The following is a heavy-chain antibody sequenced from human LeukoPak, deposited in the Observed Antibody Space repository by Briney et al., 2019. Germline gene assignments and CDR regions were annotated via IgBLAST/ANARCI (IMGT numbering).Heavy chain of an antibody. Sequence: ASVKVSCKASGYTFTNYYMHWVRQAPGQGLEWMGWINPNGGGTNYAQKFQGRVTMTRDTSISTAYMELSGLKSDDTAVYYCARDRPPQLVRPFDYWGQGTLVTVSS. D-gene: IGHD6-13*01. V-gene: IGHV1-2*02. CDR3: ARDRPPQLVRPFDY. J-gene: IGHJ4*02. CDR2: INPNGGGT. CDR1: GYTFTNYY.